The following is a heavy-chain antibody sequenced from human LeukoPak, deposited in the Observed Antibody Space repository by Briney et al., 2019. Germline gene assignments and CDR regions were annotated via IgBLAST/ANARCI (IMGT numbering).Heavy chain of an antibody. CDR2: IESKTDGGTT. CDR3: TTYGSGRKFDY. D-gene: IGHD3-10*01. V-gene: IGHV3-15*04. CDR1: GFSFSDAW. Sequence: PGGSLRLSCAASGFSFSDAWLSWVRQIPGKGLEWVGRIESKTDGGTTDYAAPVKGRFTISRDDSTNTLYLQMNSLKSEDTAVYYCTTYGSGRKFDYWGQGILVTVSS. J-gene: IGHJ4*02.